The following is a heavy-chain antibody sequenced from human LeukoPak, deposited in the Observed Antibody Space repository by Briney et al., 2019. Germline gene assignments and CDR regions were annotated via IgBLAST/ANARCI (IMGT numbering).Heavy chain of an antibody. D-gene: IGHD2-2*01. CDR3: AKVSRDKSIVVVPEFDY. J-gene: IGHJ4*02. CDR2: ISYDGSNK. CDR1: GFTVSSNY. V-gene: IGHV3-30*18. Sequence: GGSLRLSCAASGFTVSSNYMSWVRQAPGKGLEWVAVISYDGSNKYYADSVKGRFTISRDNSKNTLYLQMNSLRAEDTAVYYCAKVSRDKSIVVVPEFDYWGQGTLVTVSS.